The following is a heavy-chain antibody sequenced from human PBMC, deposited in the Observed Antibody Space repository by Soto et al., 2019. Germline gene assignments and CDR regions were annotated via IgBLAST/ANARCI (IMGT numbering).Heavy chain of an antibody. J-gene: IGHJ5*02. CDR3: ARDRGAGWFDP. V-gene: IGHV4-61*01. CDR1: GGSVSSGSYY. Sequence: QVQLQESGPGLVKPSETLSLTCTVSGGSVSSGSYYWSWIRQPPGKGLEWIGYIYYSGSTNYNPSLKSRVTISVDTSKNQFSLKLSSVTAADTAVYYCARDRGAGWFDPWGQGTLVTVSS. CDR2: IYYSGST.